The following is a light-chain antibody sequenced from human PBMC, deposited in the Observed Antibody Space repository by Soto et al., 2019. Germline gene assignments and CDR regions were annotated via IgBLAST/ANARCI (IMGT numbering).Light chain of an antibody. Sequence: QSALTQPPSVSGSPGHSVAISCTGTSSDVGSYNRVSWYQQPPGAAPKLLIYEVSNRPSGVPDRFSGSKSGNTASLTISGLQADDEADYYCNSYTGSRTYVFGTGTTVTV. V-gene: IGLV2-18*02. CDR1: SSDVGSYNR. J-gene: IGLJ1*01. CDR2: EVS. CDR3: NSYTGSRTYV.